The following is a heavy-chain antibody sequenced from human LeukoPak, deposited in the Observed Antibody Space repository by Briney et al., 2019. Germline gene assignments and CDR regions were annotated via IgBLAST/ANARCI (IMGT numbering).Heavy chain of an antibody. CDR3: ARVGAVSSTSCYACLYYYYYMDV. J-gene: IGHJ6*03. CDR1: GGSISSYY. CDR2: IYTSGST. Sequence: TSETLSLTCTVSGGSISSYYWSWIRQPAGKGLEWIGRIYTSGSTNYNPSLKSRVTMSVDTSKNQFSLKLSSVTAADTAVYYCARVGAVSSTSCYACLYYYYYMDVWGKGTTVTISS. V-gene: IGHV4-4*07. D-gene: IGHD2-2*01.